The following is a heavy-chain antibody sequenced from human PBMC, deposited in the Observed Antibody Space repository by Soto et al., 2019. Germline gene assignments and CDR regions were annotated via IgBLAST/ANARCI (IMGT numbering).Heavy chain of an antibody. D-gene: IGHD3-16*01. Sequence: SETLSLTCAIYGGSFSTYYWSWIRQPPGKGLEWIGEINHSGNTNYSPSLKSRVTISVDTSKNQFSLRLSSVTAADTAVYYCERQYEPDAFDIWGQGTMVTVSS. CDR1: GGSFSTYY. J-gene: IGHJ3*02. V-gene: IGHV4-34*01. CDR3: ERQYEPDAFDI. CDR2: INHSGNT.